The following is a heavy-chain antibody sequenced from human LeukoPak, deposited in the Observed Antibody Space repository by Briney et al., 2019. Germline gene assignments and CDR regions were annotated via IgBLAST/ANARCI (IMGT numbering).Heavy chain of an antibody. D-gene: IGHD1-26*01. Sequence: SETLSLTCPVSGDSIRSYYRTWIRQPPGKGLEWIGYIYYSGSTNYNASLKSRVTISLGTSKNQFSLRLTSVTAADTAVYYCARAVGASYAFDLWGQGTMVTVSS. CDR3: ARAVGASYAFDL. V-gene: IGHV4-59*01. J-gene: IGHJ3*01. CDR2: IYYSGST. CDR1: GDSIRSYY.